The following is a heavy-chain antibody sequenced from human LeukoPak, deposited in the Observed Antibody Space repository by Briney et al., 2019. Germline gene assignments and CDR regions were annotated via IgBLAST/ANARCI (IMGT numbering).Heavy chain of an antibody. D-gene: IGHD3-9*01. Sequence: TGGSLSLSCAASVFTFSSYRMNWVRQASGKGLEWVTSDSSSSSYIYYADSVKGRFTISRDNSKNTVSVQMDSLRPEDTAVYFCATQNYDMLTGQAYFDYWGQGTLVSVSS. CDR2: DSSSSSYI. CDR1: VFTFSSYR. CDR3: ATQNYDMLTGQAYFDY. V-gene: IGHV3-21*01. J-gene: IGHJ4*02.